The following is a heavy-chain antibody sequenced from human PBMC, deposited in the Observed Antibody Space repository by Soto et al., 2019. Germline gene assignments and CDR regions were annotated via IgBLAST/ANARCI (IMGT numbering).Heavy chain of an antibody. D-gene: IGHD6-13*01. V-gene: IGHV1-2*02. CDR2: INPNSGST. J-gene: IGHJ4*02. Sequence: GASVKVSCKASGYTFTGYYMHWVRQAPGQGLEWMGWINPNSGSTYYADSVKGRFTISRDNSKNTLYLQMNSLRAEDTAVYYCAKEEAAGTFDYWGQGTLVTVSS. CDR1: GYTFTGYY. CDR3: AKEEAAGTFDY.